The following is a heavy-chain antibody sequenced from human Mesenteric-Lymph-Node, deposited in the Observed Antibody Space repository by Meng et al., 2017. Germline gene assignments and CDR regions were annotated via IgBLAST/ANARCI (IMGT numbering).Heavy chain of an antibody. V-gene: IGHV3-11*01. CDR1: GFSFSDYY. Sequence: GGSLRLSCAASGFSFSDYYMGWIRQAPGKGLEWVSYIAGSGETIYYADSVKGRFTISRDNAKKSSYLQMNSLKVEDAAVYYCAKGANTVVTNFDYWGQGTLVTVSS. J-gene: IGHJ4*02. CDR3: AKGANTVVTNFDY. D-gene: IGHD4-23*01. CDR2: IAGSGETI.